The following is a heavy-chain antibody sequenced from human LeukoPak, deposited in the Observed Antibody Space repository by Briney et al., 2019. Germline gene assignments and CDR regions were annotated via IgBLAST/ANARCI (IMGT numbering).Heavy chain of an antibody. Sequence: EASVKVSCKASGYTFTSYDINWVRQATGQGLEWMGWMNPNSGNTGYAQKFQGRVTMTRNTSISTAYMELSSLRSEDTAVYYCAREGSSWYDGDWFDPWGQGTLVTVSS. J-gene: IGHJ5*02. CDR1: GYTFTSYD. D-gene: IGHD6-13*01. CDR3: AREGSSWYDGDWFDP. V-gene: IGHV1-8*01. CDR2: MNPNSGNT.